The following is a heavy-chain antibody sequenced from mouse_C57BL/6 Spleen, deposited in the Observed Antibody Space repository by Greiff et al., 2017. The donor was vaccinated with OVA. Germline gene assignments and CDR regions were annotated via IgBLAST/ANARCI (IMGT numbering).Heavy chain of an antibody. CDR2: INPYNGDT. J-gene: IGHJ1*03. CDR1: GYSFTGYF. CDR3: ARNNYGNWYFDV. Sequence: EVQLQQSGPELVKPGDSVKISCKASGYSFTGYFMNWVMQSHGKSLEWIGRINPYNGDTFYNQKFKGKATLTVDKSSSTAHMELRSLTSEDSAVYYCARNNYGNWYFDVWGTGTTVTVSS. D-gene: IGHD2-1*01. V-gene: IGHV1-20*01.